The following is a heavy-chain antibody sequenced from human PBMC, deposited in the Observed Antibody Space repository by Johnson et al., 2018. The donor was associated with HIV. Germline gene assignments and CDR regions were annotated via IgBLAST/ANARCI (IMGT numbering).Heavy chain of an antibody. V-gene: IGHV3-11*04. CDR2: ISSSGSTI. CDR3: ARDLRDIVVPDAFDI. CDR1: GFTFSDYY. Sequence: VESGGGLVKPGGSLRLSCAASGFTFSDYYMSWIRQAPGKGLEWVSYISSSGSTIYYADSVKGRFTISRDNAKTSLYLQMNSLRAEDTAVYYCARDLRDIVVPDAFDIWGQGTMVTVSS. J-gene: IGHJ3*02. D-gene: IGHD5-12*01.